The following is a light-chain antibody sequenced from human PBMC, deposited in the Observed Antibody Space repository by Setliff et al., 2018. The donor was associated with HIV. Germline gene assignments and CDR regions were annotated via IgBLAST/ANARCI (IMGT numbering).Light chain of an antibody. V-gene: IGLV1-36*01. Sequence: QSVLTQPPSVSDAPSQRVTISCSGSSSNIGNNAVNWYQHLPGKAPKLLIYYDDLLPSGVSDRFSGSKSGTSASLAISGLQSEDEGDYYCEAWDDSLNGRVCGGGTKVTVL. CDR1: SSNIGNNA. J-gene: IGLJ3*02. CDR3: EAWDDSLNGRV. CDR2: YDD.